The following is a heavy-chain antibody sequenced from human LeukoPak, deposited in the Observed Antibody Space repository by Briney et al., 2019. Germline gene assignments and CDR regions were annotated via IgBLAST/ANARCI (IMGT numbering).Heavy chain of an antibody. J-gene: IGHJ4*02. V-gene: IGHV3-7*01. D-gene: IGHD2-15*01. CDR3: ARGTGGCCSSSSCRFDS. Sequence: SGGSLRLSCAASGFTFSSYWMSWVRQVPGKGLEWVANIKQDGSEKYYVDSVKGRFTISRDNAKNSLDLHMNSLRAEDTAVYYCARGTGGCCSSSSCRFDSWGQGTLVTVSS. CDR2: IKQDGSEK. CDR1: GFTFSSYW.